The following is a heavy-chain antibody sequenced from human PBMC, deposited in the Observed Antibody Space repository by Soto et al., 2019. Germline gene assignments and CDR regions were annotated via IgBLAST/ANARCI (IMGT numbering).Heavy chain of an antibody. CDR3: ARGEDAFFYYGLDV. J-gene: IGHJ6*02. CDR1: GGSITSSY. Sequence: QVQLQESGPRLVKPSATLSLTCTVSGGSITSSYWSWIRRPPGKGLEWIAYIYDTGISGYTPSTSYKLTHNSRVTTSVDTSKSQFSLKLTSVNAADTAVYYCARGEDAFFYYGLDVWGQGITVTVSS. CDR2: IYDTGISGYTPST. V-gene: IGHV4-59*01.